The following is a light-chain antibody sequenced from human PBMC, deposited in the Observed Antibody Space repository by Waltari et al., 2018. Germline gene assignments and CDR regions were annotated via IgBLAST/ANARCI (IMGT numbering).Light chain of an antibody. Sequence: QSALTQPASVSGSPGQSLTLPCSGTSSDGGSYNYSSWYQQHPGPPPKLLIYDVTKRPSGVSGRFSGSKSGNTASLTISGLQPEDEADYFCSSYTPTSILVFGGGTKLTV. J-gene: IGLJ2*01. CDR1: SSDGGSYNY. CDR3: SSYTPTSILV. V-gene: IGLV2-14*03. CDR2: DVT.